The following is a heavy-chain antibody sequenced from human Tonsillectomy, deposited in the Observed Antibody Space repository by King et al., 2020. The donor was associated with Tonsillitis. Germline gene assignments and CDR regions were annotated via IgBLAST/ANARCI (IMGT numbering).Heavy chain of an antibody. D-gene: IGHD2-2*01. V-gene: IGHV4-39*01. CDR3: AGLYCSSTSCLYPDWFDP. J-gene: IGHJ5*02. CDR1: GGSISSSSCY. Sequence: QLQESGPGLVKPSETLSLTCTVSGGSISSSSCYWGWIRQPPGKGLEWIGSIYYSGSTYYNPSLKSRVTISVDTSKNQFSLKLSSVTATDTAVYYCAGLYCSSTSCLYPDWFDPWGPGTLVTVSS. CDR2: IYYSGST.